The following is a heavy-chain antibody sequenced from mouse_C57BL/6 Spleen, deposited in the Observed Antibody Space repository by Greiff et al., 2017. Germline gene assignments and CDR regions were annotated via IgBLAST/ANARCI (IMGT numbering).Heavy chain of an antibody. Sequence: QVQLQQSGTELVQPGASVKLSCKASDYTFTSYWMHWVQQRPGQGLEWIGNINPSNGGTNYTEKFKSKATLTVDKSSSTAYMQLSSLTSEDSAVYYCARRDYYGNGFAYWGQGTLVTVSA. CDR2: INPSNGGT. CDR1: DYTFTSYW. J-gene: IGHJ3*01. V-gene: IGHV1-53*01. CDR3: ARRDYYGNGFAY. D-gene: IGHD1-1*01.